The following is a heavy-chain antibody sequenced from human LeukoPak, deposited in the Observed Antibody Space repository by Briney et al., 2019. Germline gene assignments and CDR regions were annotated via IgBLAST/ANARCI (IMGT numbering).Heavy chain of an antibody. V-gene: IGHV3-21*01. CDR3: AREGSSVSDAFDI. D-gene: IGHD6-19*01. CDR2: ISSSSSYV. Sequence: PGGSLRLSCAASGFTFSSYSMNWVRQAPGKGLEWVSSISSSSSYVYYADSVKGRFTISRDNAKNSLYLQMNSLRAEDTAVYYCAREGSSVSDAFDIWGQGTMVTVSS. CDR1: GFTFSSYS. J-gene: IGHJ3*02.